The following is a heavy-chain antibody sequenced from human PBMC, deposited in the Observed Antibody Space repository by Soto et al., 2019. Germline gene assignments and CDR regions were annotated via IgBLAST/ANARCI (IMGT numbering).Heavy chain of an antibody. V-gene: IGHV4-59*01. CDR3: ARDSSRVTTNGMDV. D-gene: IGHD4-17*01. Sequence: QVQLQESGPGLVKPSETLSLTCTVSGGSISSYYWSWIRQPPGKGLEWIGYIYYSGSTNYNPSLKSRVTISVDTSKNQFSLKLSSVTAADTAVYYCARDSSRVTTNGMDVWGQGTTVTVSS. J-gene: IGHJ6*02. CDR1: GGSISSYY. CDR2: IYYSGST.